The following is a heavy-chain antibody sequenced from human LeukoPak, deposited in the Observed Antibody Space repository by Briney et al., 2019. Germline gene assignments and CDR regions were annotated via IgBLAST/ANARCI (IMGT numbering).Heavy chain of an antibody. CDR3: ARVQGSSGWTSYWYFDL. J-gene: IGHJ2*01. CDR2: INSDGSST. Sequence: GGSLRLSCAASGFTFDDYAMHWVRQAPGKGLVWVSRINSDGSSTSYADSVKGRFTISRDNAKNTLYLQMNSLRAEDTAVYYCARVQGSSGWTSYWYFDLWGRGTLVTVSS. D-gene: IGHD6-19*01. CDR1: GFTFDDYA. V-gene: IGHV3-74*01.